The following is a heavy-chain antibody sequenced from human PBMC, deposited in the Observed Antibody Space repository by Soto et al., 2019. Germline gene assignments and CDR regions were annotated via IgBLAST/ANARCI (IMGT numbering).Heavy chain of an antibody. D-gene: IGHD5-12*01. J-gene: IGHJ5*02. V-gene: IGHV4-39*01. CDR2: IYYSGST. CDR3: ARRVVVATSTEDPPHNYNWFDP. CDR1: GGSISSSSYY. Sequence: SETLSLTCTVSGGSISSSSYYWGWIRQPPGKGLEWIGSIYYSGSTYYNPSLKSRVTISVDTSKNQFSLKLSSVTAADTAVYYCARRVVVATSTEDPPHNYNWFDPWGQGTLVTDPS.